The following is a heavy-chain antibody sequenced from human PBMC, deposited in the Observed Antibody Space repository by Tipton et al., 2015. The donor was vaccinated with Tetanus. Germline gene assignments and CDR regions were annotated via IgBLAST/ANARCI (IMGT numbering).Heavy chain of an antibody. J-gene: IGHJ5*02. D-gene: IGHD6-19*01. Sequence: QVQLVQSGAEVKPPGASVKVSCKASGYTFTHYGINWVRQAPGQGLEWMGWISPYNGNTNYAQNFQGRLTMTTDTSTSAADRELKGLGSDGTEVYCCAGGRGLGPHEPFEPWGQGTLVTVST. CDR3: AGGRGLGPHEPFEP. V-gene: IGHV1-18*01. CDR2: ISPYNGNT. CDR1: GYTFTHYG.